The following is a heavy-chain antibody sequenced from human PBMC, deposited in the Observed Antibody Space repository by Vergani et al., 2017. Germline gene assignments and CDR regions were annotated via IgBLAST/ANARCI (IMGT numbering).Heavy chain of an antibody. D-gene: IGHD2-8*01. CDR3: AGEGGGSMFDY. Sequence: QVQLVQSGSELKKPGASVKVSCKASGYSFSFYTLNWVRQAPGQGLEWMGWINTNTGNPTYAQGFTGRFVFSLDTSVSTSYLQISSLEAEDTAVYYCAGEGGGSMFDYWGQGTLVTVSS. V-gene: IGHV7-4-1*02. J-gene: IGHJ4*02. CDR2: INTNTGNP. CDR1: GYSFSFYT.